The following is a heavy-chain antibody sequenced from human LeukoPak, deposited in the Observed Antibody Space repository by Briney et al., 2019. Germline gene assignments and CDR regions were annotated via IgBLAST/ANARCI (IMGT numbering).Heavy chain of an antibody. CDR3: AVYCSGGCYSGLV. CDR1: GFTFSTYA. V-gene: IGHV3-23*01. CDR2: IIGASYTT. Sequence: GGSLRLSCADSGFTFSTYAMTWVRQTPGKGLEWVSTIIGASYTTYYVDSVKARFTISRDNSKNTLYLQMNALRAEDTAVYYCAVYCSGGCYSGLVWGQGTLVTVSS. J-gene: IGHJ4*02. D-gene: IGHD2-21*02.